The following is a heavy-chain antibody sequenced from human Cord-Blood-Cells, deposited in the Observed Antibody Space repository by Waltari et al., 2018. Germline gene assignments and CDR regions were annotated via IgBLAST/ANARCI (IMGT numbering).Heavy chain of an antibody. Sequence: QVQLVQSGAEVKKPGSSVKVSCKASGGTFSSYALSRVRQAPGQGLEWMGSSIPIFGTANYAQKFKGRVTITADESTSTAYMELSSLRSEDTAVYYCARSRAVADFDYWGQGTLVTVSS. CDR2: SIPIFGTA. J-gene: IGHJ4*02. CDR1: GGTFSSYA. CDR3: ARSRAVADFDY. V-gene: IGHV1-69*01. D-gene: IGHD6-19*01.